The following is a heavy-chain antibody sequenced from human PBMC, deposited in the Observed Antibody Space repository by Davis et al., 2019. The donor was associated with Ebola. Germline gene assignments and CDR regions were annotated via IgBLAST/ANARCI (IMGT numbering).Heavy chain of an antibody. CDR3: ARPAVGATDAIDY. J-gene: IGHJ4*02. CDR1: GGSISSGGYS. CDR2: IYHSVST. D-gene: IGHD1-26*01. Sequence: SETLSLTCAVSGGSISSGGYSWSWIRQPPGKGLGWIGYIYHSVSTYYNPSLKSRVTISVDRSKNQFSLKLSSVTAADTAVYYCARPAVGATDAIDYWGQGTLVTVSS. V-gene: IGHV4-30-2*01.